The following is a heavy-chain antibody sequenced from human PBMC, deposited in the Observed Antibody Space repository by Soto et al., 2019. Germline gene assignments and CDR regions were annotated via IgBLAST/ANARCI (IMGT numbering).Heavy chain of an antibody. D-gene: IGHD6-19*01. CDR3: ARSGWYSLVVLEFDY. J-gene: IGHJ4*02. CDR2: ISAYNGNT. CDR1: GYTFTSYG. Sequence: GASVKVSCTASGYTFTSYGISWVRQAPGQGLEWMGWISAYNGNTNYAQKLQGRVTMTTDTSTSTAYMELRSLRSDDTAVYYCARSGWYSLVVLEFDYWGQGTLVTVSS. V-gene: IGHV1-18*01.